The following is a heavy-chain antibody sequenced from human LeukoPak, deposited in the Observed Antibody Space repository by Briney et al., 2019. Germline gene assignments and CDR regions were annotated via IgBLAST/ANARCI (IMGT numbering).Heavy chain of an antibody. Sequence: SETLSLTCTVSGGSISPYYWSWIRQAPRKGLEWIGYIYHSGSTNYNPSLKSRVTISVDTSKNQFSLNLNSVTAADTAVYYCARNGYYSVDYWGQGTLVTVSS. V-gene: IGHV4-4*09. D-gene: IGHD4-17*01. CDR3: ARNGYYSVDY. CDR2: IYHSGST. CDR1: GGSISPYY. J-gene: IGHJ4*02.